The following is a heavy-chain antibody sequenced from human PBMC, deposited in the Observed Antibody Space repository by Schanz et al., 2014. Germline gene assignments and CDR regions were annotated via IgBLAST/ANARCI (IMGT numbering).Heavy chain of an antibody. V-gene: IGHV3-11*01. CDR1: GFIFNDYY. D-gene: IGHD7-27*01. CDR3: ARENLNWEAFDI. CDR2: ISRDGTTS. J-gene: IGHJ3*02. Sequence: QVQLVESGGGLVKPGGSLRLSCAASGFIFNDYYMNWIRQAPGKGLEWLSYISRDGTTSYYADSVKGRFTISRDNAKNSLYLEMTSLRGEDTAVYYCARENLNWEAFDIWGQGTMVTVS.